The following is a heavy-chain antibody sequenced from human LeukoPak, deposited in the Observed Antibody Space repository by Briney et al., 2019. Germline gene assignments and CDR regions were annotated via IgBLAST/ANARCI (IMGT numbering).Heavy chain of an antibody. J-gene: IGHJ3*02. V-gene: IGHV4-34*01. CDR1: GGSFSGYY. CDR3: ARRGFRQQPPSDAFDI. D-gene: IGHD6-13*01. Sequence: KASETLSLTCAVYGGSFSGYYWSWIRQPPGKGLEWIGEINHSGSTNYNPSLKSRVTISVDTSKNQFSLKLSSVTAADTAVYYCARRGFRQQPPSDAFDIWGQGTMVTVSS. CDR2: INHSGST.